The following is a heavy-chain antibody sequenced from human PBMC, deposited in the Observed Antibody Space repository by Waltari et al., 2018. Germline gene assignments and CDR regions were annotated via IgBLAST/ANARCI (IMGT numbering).Heavy chain of an antibody. CDR3: ARDSFPIAAAGDWYFQH. Sequence: QVQLVQSGAEVKKPGASVKVSCKASGYTFTSYGISWVRQATGQGLEWMGWISAYNGNTNYAQKLQGRVTMTTDTSTSTAYMELRSLRSDDTAVYYCARDSFPIAAAGDWYFQHWGQGTLVTVSS. CDR2: ISAYNGNT. J-gene: IGHJ1*01. CDR1: GYTFTSYG. V-gene: IGHV1-18*01. D-gene: IGHD6-13*01.